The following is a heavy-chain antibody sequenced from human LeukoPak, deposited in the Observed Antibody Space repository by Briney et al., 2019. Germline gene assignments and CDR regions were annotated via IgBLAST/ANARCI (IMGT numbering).Heavy chain of an antibody. D-gene: IGHD4-17*01. J-gene: IGHJ5*02. CDR2: ISPYNADT. CDR1: GYTFIDYS. V-gene: IGHV1-18*01. CDR3: ARVTTVTRSPWSWGPKKIGQEVNWFDP. Sequence: VASVKVSCKASGYTFIDYSITWVRQAPGQGLEWMGWISPYNADTNYAQNFQGRVTMTTDRSTRTAYMELRNLRSDDTAVYYCARVTTVTRSPWSWGPKKIGQEVNWFDPWGQGTLITVS.